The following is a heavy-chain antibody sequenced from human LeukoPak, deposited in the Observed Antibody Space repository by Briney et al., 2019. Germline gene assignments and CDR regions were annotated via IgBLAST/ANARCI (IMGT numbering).Heavy chain of an antibody. J-gene: IGHJ4*02. CDR1: GGSISSGSYY. V-gene: IGHV4-61*02. Sequence: SETLSLTCTVSGGSISSGSYYWSWIRQPAGKGLEWIGRIYTSGSTNYNPSLKSRVTISVDMSKNQFSLRLSSVTAADTAVYYCARLGTDYGDYFLDYWGQGTLVTVSS. CDR2: IYTSGST. D-gene: IGHD4-17*01. CDR3: ARLGTDYGDYFLDY.